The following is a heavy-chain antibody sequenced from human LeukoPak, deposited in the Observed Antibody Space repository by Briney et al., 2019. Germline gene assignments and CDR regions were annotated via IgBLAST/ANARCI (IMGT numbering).Heavy chain of an antibody. D-gene: IGHD2-15*01. V-gene: IGHV1-69*05. CDR2: IIPIFGTA. J-gene: IGHJ4*02. CDR3: ARGYCSGGSCYWVY. Sequence: SVKVSCKASGGTSSSYAISWVRQAPGQGLEWMGRIIPIFGTANYAQKFQGRVTITTDESTSTAYMELSSLRSEDTAVYYCARGYCSGGSCYWVYWGQGTLVTVSS. CDR1: GGTSSSYA.